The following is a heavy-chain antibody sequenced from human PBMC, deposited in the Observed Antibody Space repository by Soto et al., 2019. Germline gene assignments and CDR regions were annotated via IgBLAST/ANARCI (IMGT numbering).Heavy chain of an antibody. Sequence: EVQLVESGGGLVQPGGSLRLSCAASGFTFSSYWMHWVRQAPDKGLVWVSRIKWDGSSTNYADSVKGRFTISRDNAQNTLYLQMNSLRAEDTAVYSCARGGSGIYGVDYWGQGTLVTVSS. D-gene: IGHD3-10*01. CDR1: GFTFSSYW. CDR2: IKWDGSST. CDR3: ARGGSGIYGVDY. V-gene: IGHV3-74*01. J-gene: IGHJ4*02.